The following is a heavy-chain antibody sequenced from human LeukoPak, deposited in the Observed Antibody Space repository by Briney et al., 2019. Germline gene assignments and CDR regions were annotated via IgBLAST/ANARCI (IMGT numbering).Heavy chain of an antibody. CDR3: AKGLKKIGNFDY. Sequence: GGSLRLSCAASGFSVSSNYMSWVRQAPGKGLEWVSVIYSGGSVYYADSVKGRFTISRDNSKNTLYLQMNSLRAEDTAVYYCAKGLKKIGNFDYWGQGTLVTVSS. CDR1: GFSVSSNY. CDR2: IYSGGSV. J-gene: IGHJ4*02. V-gene: IGHV3-53*01. D-gene: IGHD1-26*01.